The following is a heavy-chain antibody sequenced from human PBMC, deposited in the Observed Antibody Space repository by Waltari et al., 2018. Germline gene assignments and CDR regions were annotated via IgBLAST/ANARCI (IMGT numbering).Heavy chain of an antibody. Sequence: QVQLQQWGAGLLKPSETLSLTCAVYGGSFSGYYWSWIRPPPGKGLEWIGEITHTGRTNYNPSLKSRVTRSVDTSKNQCSLKLSSVTAADTAVYYCARGRSGVVTPAFVDYWGQGTLVTVSS. CDR1: GGSFSGYY. CDR2: ITHTGRT. J-gene: IGHJ4*02. D-gene: IGHD3-3*01. V-gene: IGHV4-34*01. CDR3: ARGRSGVVTPAFVDY.